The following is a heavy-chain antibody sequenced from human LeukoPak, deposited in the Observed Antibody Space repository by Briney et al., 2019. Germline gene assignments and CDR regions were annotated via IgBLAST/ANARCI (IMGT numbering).Heavy chain of an antibody. J-gene: IGHJ4*02. CDR3: ARVGEVVPAGIDY. CDR1: GNYC. V-gene: IGHV3-74*01. Sequence: GGSLRLSCAASGNYCMHWVRQAPGKGLVWVSHINSDGSWTSYADSVKGRFTISKDNAKNTVYLQMNSLRAEDTAVYYCARVGEVVPAGIDYWGQGTLVTVSS. CDR2: INSDGSWT. D-gene: IGHD2-2*01.